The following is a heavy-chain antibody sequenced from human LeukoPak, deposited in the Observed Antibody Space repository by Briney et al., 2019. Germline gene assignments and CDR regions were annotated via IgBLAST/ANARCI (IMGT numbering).Heavy chain of an antibody. V-gene: IGHV3-30*18. CDR2: ISFDKSIK. CDR3: AKDACEYGYFDY. J-gene: IGHJ4*02. CDR1: GFTISYYG. Sequence: VRSLRLSCAASGFTISYYGMHWVCQAPGKGLEWVAVISFDKSIKSYADSIKGRFTISRDNSKNTLYLQMTSLRDEDTALSFCAKDACEYGYFDYWGQGTLVTVSS. D-gene: IGHD2/OR15-2a*01.